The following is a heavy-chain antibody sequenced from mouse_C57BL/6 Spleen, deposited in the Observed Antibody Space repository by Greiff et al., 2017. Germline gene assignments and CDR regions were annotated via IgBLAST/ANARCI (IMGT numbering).Heavy chain of an antibody. D-gene: IGHD2-1*01. J-gene: IGHJ3*01. CDR2: IDPNSGGT. V-gene: IGHV1-72*01. Sequence: QVQLQQSGAELVKPGASVKLSCKASGYTFTSYWMHWVKQRPGRGLEWIGRIDPNSGGTKYNEKFKSKATLTVDKHSSTAYMQLSSLTSEDSAVYYCASPQDGNYVSWFAYWGQGTLVTVSA. CDR1: GYTFTSYW. CDR3: ASPQDGNYVSWFAY.